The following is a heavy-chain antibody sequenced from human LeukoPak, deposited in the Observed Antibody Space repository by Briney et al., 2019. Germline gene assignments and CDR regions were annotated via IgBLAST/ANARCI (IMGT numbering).Heavy chain of an antibody. D-gene: IGHD3-10*01. Sequence: GGSLRLSCAASGFTFSSYAMSWVRQAPGKGMEWVSVISGSGGSTYYADSVKGRFTISRDNSKNTLYLQMNSLRAEDTAVYYCASETSGLFDYWGQGTLVTVSS. V-gene: IGHV3-23*01. CDR1: GFTFSSYA. CDR2: ISGSGGST. CDR3: ASETSGLFDY. J-gene: IGHJ4*02.